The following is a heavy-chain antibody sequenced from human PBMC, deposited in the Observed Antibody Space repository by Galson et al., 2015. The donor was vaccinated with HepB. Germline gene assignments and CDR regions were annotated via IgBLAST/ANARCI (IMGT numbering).Heavy chain of an antibody. V-gene: IGHV2-70*04. CDR1: GFSLSTHQMR. CDR3: ARSPSRDTNYFDD. D-gene: IGHD5/OR15-5a*01. CDR2: IDWDNDK. J-gene: IGHJ4*02. Sequence: PALVKPTQTLTLTCTFSGFSLSTHQMRVSWIRQPPGKALEWLARIDWDNDKFYSTSLKTRLTISKDTSKNQVVLTMTNMDPVDTATYYCARSPSRDTNYFDDRGRGTLVTVSS.